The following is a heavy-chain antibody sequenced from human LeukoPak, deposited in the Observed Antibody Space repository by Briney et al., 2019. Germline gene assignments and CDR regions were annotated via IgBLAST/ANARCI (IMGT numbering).Heavy chain of an antibody. CDR1: GFTFGDYA. Sequence: GGSLRLSCTASGFTFGDYALNWFRQAPGKGLEWVGFIRSKAYGGTTEYAASVKGRFIISRDDSKSIAYLQMNSLNTEDTAVYCCTSFYYFDSSGSPFDYWGQGTLVTVSS. CDR3: TSFYYFDSSGSPFDY. V-gene: IGHV3-49*03. D-gene: IGHD3-22*01. J-gene: IGHJ4*02. CDR2: IRSKAYGGTT.